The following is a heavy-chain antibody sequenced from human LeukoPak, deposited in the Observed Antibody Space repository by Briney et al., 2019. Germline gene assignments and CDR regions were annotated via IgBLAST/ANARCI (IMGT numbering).Heavy chain of an antibody. CDR3: ARDVLTGYYNAFDI. CDR2: TYYKSKWYN. Sequence: SQTLSLTCAISGDIVSSNSAAWNWIRQSPSRGLEWLGRTYYKSKWYNDYALSVKSRITINPDTSKNQFSLQLNSVTPEDTAVYYCARDVLTGYYNAFDIWGQGTMVTASS. D-gene: IGHD3-9*01. CDR1: GDIVSSNSAA. V-gene: IGHV6-1*01. J-gene: IGHJ3*02.